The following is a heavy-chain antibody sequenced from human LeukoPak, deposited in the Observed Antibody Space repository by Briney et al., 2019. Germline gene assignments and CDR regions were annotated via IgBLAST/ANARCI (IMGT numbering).Heavy chain of an antibody. D-gene: IGHD3-22*01. CDR3: ARDAGLGYYASSGYYLDY. CDR1: GFTFRSYS. J-gene: IGHJ4*02. CDR2: ISSTSGYI. Sequence: GGSLRLSCAASGFTFRSYSMNWVRQAPGKGLEWVSSISSTSGYIYYADSVKGRFTISRDNAKNSLYLQMNSLRAEDTAVYYCARDAGLGYYASSGYYLDYWGQGTLVTVSS. V-gene: IGHV3-21*01.